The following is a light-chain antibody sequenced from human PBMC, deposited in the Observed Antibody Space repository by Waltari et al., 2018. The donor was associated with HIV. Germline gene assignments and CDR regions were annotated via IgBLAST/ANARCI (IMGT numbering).Light chain of an antibody. V-gene: IGLV3-19*01. CDR3: NSRDSSGHWF. J-gene: IGLJ3*02. CDR2: GEN. CDR1: SVRSYY. Sequence: SSELAHDPAVSVALRQTVRHTCQGDSVRSYYASCYQQKPGQAPVLVVYGENNRPSGIPDRFSGSRSGNTASLTIAGAQTEDEADYYCNSRDSSGHWFFGGGTKVTVL.